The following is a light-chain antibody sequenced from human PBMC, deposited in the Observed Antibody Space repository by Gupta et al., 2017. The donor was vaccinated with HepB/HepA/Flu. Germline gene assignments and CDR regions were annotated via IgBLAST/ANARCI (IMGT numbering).Light chain of an antibody. J-gene: IGKJ1*01. CDR3: QQRSHWPPWT. CDR2: DAS. Sequence: TVLTQSPATLSLSPGERATLSCRASQSVSSYLAWYQQKPGQAPSLLIYDASNRATGIPARFSGSGSGTDFTLTISSLEPEDFAVYYCQQRSHWPPWTFGQGTKVEIK. CDR1: QSVSSY. V-gene: IGKV3-11*01.